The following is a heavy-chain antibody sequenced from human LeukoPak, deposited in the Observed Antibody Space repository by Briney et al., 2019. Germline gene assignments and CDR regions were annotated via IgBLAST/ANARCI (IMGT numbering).Heavy chain of an antibody. V-gene: IGHV4-30-2*01. J-gene: IGHJ6*02. CDR1: GGSISSGIYS. CDR2: VYHSVNI. Sequence: SETLSLTCAVSGGSISSGIYSWNWVRQPPGKGLEWIGFVYHSVNIHYNPSLESRITMSVDTSKNQFSLKLSSVTAADTAVYYCARSPCTSTSCYRSYYYFGLDVWGQGTTVTVSS. CDR3: ARSPCTSTSCYRSYYYFGLDV. D-gene: IGHD2-2*01.